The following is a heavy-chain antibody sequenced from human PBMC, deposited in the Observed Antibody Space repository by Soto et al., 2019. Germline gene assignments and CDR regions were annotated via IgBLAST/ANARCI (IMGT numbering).Heavy chain of an antibody. CDR2: ISAYNGNT. J-gene: IGHJ5*02. V-gene: IGHV1-18*01. Sequence: GASVKVSCKASGYTFTSYGLSWVRQAPGQGLEWMGWISAYNGNTNYAQKLQGRVTMTTDTSTSTAYMELRSLRSDDTAVYYCARGIAVAGTPYWFDPWGQGTLVTVSS. D-gene: IGHD6-19*01. CDR1: GYTFTSYG. CDR3: ARGIAVAGTPYWFDP.